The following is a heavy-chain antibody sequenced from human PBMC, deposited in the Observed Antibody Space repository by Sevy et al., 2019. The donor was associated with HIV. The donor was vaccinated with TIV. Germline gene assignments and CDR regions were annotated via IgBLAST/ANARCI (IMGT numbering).Heavy chain of an antibody. J-gene: IGHJ4*02. CDR2: VTHSGST. Sequence: SETLSLTCGIYGGSFNNYDWSWIRQPPGKGLEWIGEVTHSGSTNYNPSLKSRITMSLDTSKNQFSLKQTSVTAADTAVYYCARWRGTRVTMMVVVTTCYFDYWGQGTLVTVSS. CDR1: GGSFNNYD. CDR3: ARWRGTRVTMMVVVTTCYFDY. V-gene: IGHV4-34*01. D-gene: IGHD3-22*01.